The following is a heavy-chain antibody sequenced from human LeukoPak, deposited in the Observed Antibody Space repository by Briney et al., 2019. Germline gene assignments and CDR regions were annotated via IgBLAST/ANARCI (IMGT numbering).Heavy chain of an antibody. CDR2: ISPGGSP. D-gene: IGHD5-12*01. Sequence: GASLRLSCEASGFTSSSNAMGWVRQAPGKGLEWVSAISPGGSPYYADSVKGRFTISRDNSKNTLYLQMNSLRAEDTAVYYCVKRELYIVATTWGQGTLVTVSS. V-gene: IGHV3-23*01. CDR1: GFTSSSNA. J-gene: IGHJ5*02. CDR3: VKRELYIVATT.